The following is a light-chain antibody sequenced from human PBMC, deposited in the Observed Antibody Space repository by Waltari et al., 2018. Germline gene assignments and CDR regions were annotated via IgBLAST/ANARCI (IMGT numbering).Light chain of an antibody. CDR2: GAS. V-gene: IGKV1-12*01. J-gene: IGKJ2*01. CDR3: QQGYNTPYT. Sequence: DIQMTQSPSSLSASVGDKVTITCRASQDINKWLGWYQQKPGKAPKLLIYGASSSQSGVPSRFSGSGSGTDYTLTISSLQREDFATYYCQQGYNTPYTFGQGTKVEI. CDR1: QDINKW.